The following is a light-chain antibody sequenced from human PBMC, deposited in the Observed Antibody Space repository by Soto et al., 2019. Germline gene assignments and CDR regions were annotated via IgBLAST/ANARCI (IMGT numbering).Light chain of an antibody. CDR2: AAT. V-gene: IGKV1-39*01. J-gene: IGKJ5*01. CDR3: QQSYSTPST. Sequence: DIQMTQSPSSLSASVGDRVTITCRASPSISSYLNWYQQKPVKAPKLLIYAATSLHSGVPSRFSGSGSGTDFTLTISSLQPEDFATYYCQQSYSTPSTFGHGTQLEIK. CDR1: PSISSY.